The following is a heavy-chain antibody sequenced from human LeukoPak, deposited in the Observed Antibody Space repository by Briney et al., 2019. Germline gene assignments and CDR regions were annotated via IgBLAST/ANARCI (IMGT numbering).Heavy chain of an antibody. CDR1: GFIFSSYG. CDR3: ARSYDRSGYYFRMVEY. Sequence: GRSLGLSCAASGFIFSSYGMHWVRQAPGKGLEWVAVIWYDGSNKQYADSAKGRFTISRDNSKNTLYLEMNSLRAEDTAVYYCARSYDRSGYYFRMVEYWGQGTLVTVSS. J-gene: IGHJ4*02. CDR2: IWYDGSNK. D-gene: IGHD3-22*01. V-gene: IGHV3-33*01.